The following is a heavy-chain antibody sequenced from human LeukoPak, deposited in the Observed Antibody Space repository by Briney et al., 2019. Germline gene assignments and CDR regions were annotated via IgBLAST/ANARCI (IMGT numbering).Heavy chain of an antibody. CDR3: ARGKKKQWLAPGFDY. D-gene: IGHD6-19*01. CDR1: GGSFSGYY. J-gene: IGHJ4*02. CDR2: INHSGST. V-gene: IGHV4-34*01. Sequence: SETLSLTCAVYGGSFSGYYWSWIRQPPGKGLEWIGEINHSGSTNYNPSLKSRVTISVDTSKNQFSLKLGSVTAADTAVYYCARGKKKQWLAPGFDYWGQGTLVTVSS.